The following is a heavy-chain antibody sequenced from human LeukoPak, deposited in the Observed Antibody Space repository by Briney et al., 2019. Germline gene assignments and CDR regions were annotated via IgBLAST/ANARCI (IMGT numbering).Heavy chain of an antibody. CDR1: GGSFSGYY. Sequence: SETLSLTCAVYGGSFSGYYWSWIRQPPGKGLEWMGEINHSGSTNYNPSLKSRVTISVDTSKNQFSLKLSSVTAADTAVYYCARGLGHCSGGSCYSPYGMDVWGQGTTVTVSS. CDR2: INHSGST. CDR3: ARGLGHCSGGSCYSPYGMDV. J-gene: IGHJ6*02. V-gene: IGHV4-34*01. D-gene: IGHD2-15*01.